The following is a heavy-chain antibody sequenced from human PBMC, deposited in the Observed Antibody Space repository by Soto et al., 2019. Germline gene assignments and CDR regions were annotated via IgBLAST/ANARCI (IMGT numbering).Heavy chain of an antibody. CDR3: VSSDAWGVLLAY. D-gene: IGHD3-16*01. Sequence: SETLSLTCTVSGASINSGGYYWNWVRLLPGRGLEWIGYIYFTGNTYYNPSLESRVTISLDTPQNQFSLELNSVSAADTAVYYCVSSDAWGVLLAYWGQGALVTVYS. V-gene: IGHV4-31*03. J-gene: IGHJ4*02. CDR1: GASINSGGYY. CDR2: IYFTGNT.